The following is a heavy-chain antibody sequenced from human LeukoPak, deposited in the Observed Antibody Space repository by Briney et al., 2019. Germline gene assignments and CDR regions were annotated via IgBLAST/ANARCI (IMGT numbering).Heavy chain of an antibody. J-gene: IGHJ4*02. Sequence: GGSVRLSCAASGFTFSDYYMSWIRQPQGKGLEWVSYISSSGSTIYYADSVKGRFTISRDKAKNSLYLQMNSLRAEDTAVYYCARVQPHYYDSSRYPPDYWGQGTLVTASS. CDR2: ISSSGSTI. CDR3: ARVQPHYYDSSRYPPDY. CDR1: GFTFSDYY. D-gene: IGHD3-22*01. V-gene: IGHV3-11*01.